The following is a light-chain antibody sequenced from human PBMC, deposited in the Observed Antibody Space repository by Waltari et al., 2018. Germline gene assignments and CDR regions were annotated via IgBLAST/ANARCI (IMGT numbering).Light chain of an antibody. CDR1: QSVRSSY. CDR3: QQYGNSPWT. J-gene: IGKJ1*01. CDR2: DAS. Sequence: SRRASQSVRSSYLAWYQQKPGQAPRLLIHDASRRATGIPDRFSGSGSGTDFTLTITGLEPEDFAVYYCQQYGNSPWTFAQGTKVEIK. V-gene: IGKV3-20*01.